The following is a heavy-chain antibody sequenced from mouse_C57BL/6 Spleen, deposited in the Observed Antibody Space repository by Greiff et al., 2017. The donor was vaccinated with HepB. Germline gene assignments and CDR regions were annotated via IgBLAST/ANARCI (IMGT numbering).Heavy chain of an antibody. CDR3: TRDWGTTVVEPFAY. Sequence: EVQRVESGEGLVKPGGSLKLSCAASGFTFSSYAMSWVRQTPEKRLEWVAYISSGGDYIYYADTVKGRFTISRDNARNTLYLQMSSLKSEDTAMYYCTRDWGTTVVEPFAYWGQGTLVTVSA. CDR2: ISSGGDYI. J-gene: IGHJ3*01. D-gene: IGHD1-1*01. CDR1: GFTFSSYA. V-gene: IGHV5-9-1*02.